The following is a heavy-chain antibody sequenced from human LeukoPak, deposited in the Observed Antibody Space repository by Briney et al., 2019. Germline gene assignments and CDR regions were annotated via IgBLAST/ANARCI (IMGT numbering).Heavy chain of an antibody. CDR2: IKVSAGST. CDR3: ARGGGDDSAAPFDF. V-gene: IGHV1-46*01. CDR1: GYTFTNYY. D-gene: IGHD2-21*02. Sequence: ASVKVSCKASGYTFTNYYMHWVRQAPGKGFEWMGIIKVSAGSTSYAQKFQGRVTMTRDTSTSTVYMELRSLRSEDTAVYYCARGGGDDSAAPFDFWGQGALVTVSS. J-gene: IGHJ4*02.